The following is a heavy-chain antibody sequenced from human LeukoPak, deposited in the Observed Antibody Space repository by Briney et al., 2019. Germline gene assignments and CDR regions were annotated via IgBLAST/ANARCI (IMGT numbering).Heavy chain of an antibody. CDR3: ARLIFGLYYDFWSARNWFDP. CDR1: GFSLSNARMG. D-gene: IGHD3-3*01. Sequence: SGPVLVKPTETLTLTCTVSGFSLSNARMGVSWIRQPPGKALEWLAHIFSNDEKSYSTSLKSRLTISKDTSKSQVVLTMTNVDPVDTATYYCARLIFGLYYDFWSARNWFDPWGQGTLVTVSS. V-gene: IGHV2-26*01. J-gene: IGHJ5*02. CDR2: IFSNDEK.